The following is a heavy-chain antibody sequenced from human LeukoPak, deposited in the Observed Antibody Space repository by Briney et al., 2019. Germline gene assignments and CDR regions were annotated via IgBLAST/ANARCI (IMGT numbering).Heavy chain of an antibody. Sequence: PSETLSLTCAVSGGPISKYYWSWIRQPPGKGLEWIGYIYYSGSTNYNPSLKSRVTISVDTSKNQFSLKLSSVTAADTAVYYCARGGGYCSGGSCYHLDYWGQGTLVTVSS. CDR1: GGPISKYY. J-gene: IGHJ4*02. V-gene: IGHV4-59*01. D-gene: IGHD2-15*01. CDR3: ARGGGYCSGGSCYHLDY. CDR2: IYYSGST.